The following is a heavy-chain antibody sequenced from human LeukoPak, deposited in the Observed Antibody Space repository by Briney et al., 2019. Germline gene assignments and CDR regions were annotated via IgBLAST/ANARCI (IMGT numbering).Heavy chain of an antibody. Sequence: PSETLSLTCTVSGGSISSYYWSWIRQPPGKGLEWIGYIYYSGSTNYNPSLKSRVTILADTSKNQFSLILTSVTAADTAIYYCARDHWLLSSKTWYYYGMDVWGQGTTVTVSS. CDR2: IYYSGST. D-gene: IGHD3-9*01. CDR1: GGSISSYY. J-gene: IGHJ6*02. CDR3: ARDHWLLSSKTWYYYGMDV. V-gene: IGHV4-59*01.